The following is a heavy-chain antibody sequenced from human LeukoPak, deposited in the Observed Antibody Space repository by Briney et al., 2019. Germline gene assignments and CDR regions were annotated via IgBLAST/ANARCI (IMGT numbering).Heavy chain of an antibody. CDR2: TRHDGSVK. V-gene: IGHV3-30*02. J-gene: IGHJ5*02. D-gene: IGHD2-2*01. Sequence: PGGSLRLSCAASGFSFSSYGMHWVRQAPGKGPEWVAFTRHDGSVKYYGDSVKGRFTISRDNSKNTLYLQMNSLRAEDTAVYYCAKDLRYCSSTSCYRGSYNWFDPWGQGTLVTVSS. CDR3: AKDLRYCSSTSCYRGSYNWFDP. CDR1: GFSFSSYG.